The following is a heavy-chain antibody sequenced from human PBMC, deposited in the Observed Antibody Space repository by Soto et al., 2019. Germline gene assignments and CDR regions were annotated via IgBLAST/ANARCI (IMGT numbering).Heavy chain of an antibody. V-gene: IGHV3-30*18. D-gene: IGHD2-15*01. CDR1: GFTFSSYG. J-gene: IGHJ4*02. Sequence: VGSLRLSCAASGFTFSSYGMHWVRQAPGKGLEWVAVISYDGSNKYYADSVKGRFTISRDNSKNTLYLQMNSLRAEDTAVYYCAKVSGRYCSGGSCYSGYFDYWGQGTLVTVSS. CDR2: ISYDGSNK. CDR3: AKVSGRYCSGGSCYSGYFDY.